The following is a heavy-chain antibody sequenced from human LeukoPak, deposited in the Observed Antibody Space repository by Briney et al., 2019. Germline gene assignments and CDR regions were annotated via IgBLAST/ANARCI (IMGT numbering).Heavy chain of an antibody. CDR2: IYYSGST. CDR1: GGSISSYY. Sequence: SETLSLTCTVSGGSISSYYWSWIRQPPGKGLEWIGYIYYSGSTNYNPSLKSRVTISVDTSKNQFSLKLSSVTAADTAVYYCARSGVATIFHDYYYMDVWGKGTTVTVSS. CDR3: ARSGVATIFHDYYYMDV. D-gene: IGHD5-12*01. J-gene: IGHJ6*03. V-gene: IGHV4-59*01.